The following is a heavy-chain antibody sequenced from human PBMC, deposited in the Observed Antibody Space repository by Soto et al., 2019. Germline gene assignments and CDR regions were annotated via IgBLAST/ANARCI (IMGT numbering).Heavy chain of an antibody. CDR3: ARDPTYSDNVMVVPAIYGMDL. CDR2: IIPIFGRA. V-gene: IGHV1-69*12. CDR1: GGTFSSYA. J-gene: IGHJ6*02. D-gene: IGHD2-15*01. Sequence: QLQLVQSGAEVTKPGSSVKVSCKASGGTFSSYAFSWVRQAPGQGLEWMGGIIPIFGRANYAQKFQGRVTITADESTSTGYMELSSLRPEDTAVYYCARDPTYSDNVMVVPAIYGMDLWGQGTTVTVSS.